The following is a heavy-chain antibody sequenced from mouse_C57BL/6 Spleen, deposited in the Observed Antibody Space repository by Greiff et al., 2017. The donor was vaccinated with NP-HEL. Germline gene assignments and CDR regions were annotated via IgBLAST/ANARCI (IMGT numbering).Heavy chain of an antibody. V-gene: IGHV1-55*01. CDR1: GYTFTSYW. D-gene: IGHD1-1*01. CDR2: IYPGSGST. J-gene: IGHJ2*01. CDR3: AREEFITTVVDSNFDY. Sequence: QVQLQQPGAELVKPGASVKMSCKASGYTFTSYWITWVKQRPGQGLEWIGDIYPGSGSTNYNEKFKSKATLTVDTSSSTAYMQLSSLTSEDSAVYYCAREEFITTVVDSNFDYWGQGTTLTVSS.